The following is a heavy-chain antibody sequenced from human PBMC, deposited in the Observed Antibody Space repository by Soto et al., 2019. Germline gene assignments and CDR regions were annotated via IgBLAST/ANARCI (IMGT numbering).Heavy chain of an antibody. J-gene: IGHJ4*02. D-gene: IGHD6-13*01. CDR3: ARVGEQQLVFLPFDY. V-gene: IGHV3-30-3*01. Sequence: QVQLVESGGGVVQPGRSLRLSCAASGFTFSSYAMHWVRQAPGKGLEWVAVISYDGSNKYYADSVKGRFTISRDNSKNTLYLQMNSLRAEDTAVYYCARVGEQQLVFLPFDYWGQGTLVTVSS. CDR1: GFTFSSYA. CDR2: ISYDGSNK.